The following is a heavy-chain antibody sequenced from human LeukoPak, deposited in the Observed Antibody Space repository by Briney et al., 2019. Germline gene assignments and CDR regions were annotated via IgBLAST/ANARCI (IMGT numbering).Heavy chain of an antibody. CDR2: IRSSGSTK. V-gene: IGHV3-48*03. CDR1: GFTFSSYE. J-gene: IGHJ4*02. CDR3: ARERGYDFWSGSRVLFDY. D-gene: IGHD3-3*01. Sequence: GESLRLSCAASGFTFSSYEMNWVRQAPGKVLEWVSYIRSSGSTKYYADSVKGRFTISRDNAKNSLYLQMNSLRTEDTAVYYCARERGYDFWSGSRVLFDYWGQGTLVTVSS.